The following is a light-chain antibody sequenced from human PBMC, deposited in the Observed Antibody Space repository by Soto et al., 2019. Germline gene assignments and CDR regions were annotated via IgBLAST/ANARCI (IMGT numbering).Light chain of an antibody. J-gene: IGKJ2*01. CDR3: QQYGSSLYT. CDR1: QSVSSSY. Sequence: EIVLTQSPGTLSLSPGERATLSCRASQSVSSSYLAWYQQKPGQAPRLLIYGTSTRATGIPDRFSGSGSGTDFTLTISRPEPEDFAVYYWQQYGSSLYTLGQGTKLEIK. V-gene: IGKV3-20*01. CDR2: GTS.